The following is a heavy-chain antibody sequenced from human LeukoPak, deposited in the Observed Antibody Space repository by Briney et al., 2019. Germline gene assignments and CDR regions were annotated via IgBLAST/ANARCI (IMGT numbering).Heavy chain of an antibody. V-gene: IGHV1/OR15-1*02. CDR1: GYTFTSYG. J-gene: IGHJ6*03. CDR2: INPNSGGT. CDR3: AREARIAARPFDYYMDV. Sequence: ASVKVSCKASGYTFTSYGISWVRQAPGQELGWMGRINPNSGGTNYAQKFQGRVTMTRDTSISTAYTELSSLRSEDTATYYCAREARIAARPFDYYMDVWGKGTTVTVSS. D-gene: IGHD6-6*01.